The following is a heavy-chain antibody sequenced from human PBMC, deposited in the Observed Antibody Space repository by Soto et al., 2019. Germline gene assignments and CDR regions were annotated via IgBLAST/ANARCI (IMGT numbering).Heavy chain of an antibody. CDR1: GYTFTSYG. Sequence: QVQLVQSGAEVKKPGASVKVSCKASGYTFTSYGISWVRQAPGQGLEWMGWISAYNGNTNYAQKLQGRDTMTTDTSTSTAYMELRSLRSDDTAVYYCARDRFDVGATNWFDPWGQGTLVTVSS. D-gene: IGHD1-26*01. J-gene: IGHJ5*02. V-gene: IGHV1-18*01. CDR3: ARDRFDVGATNWFDP. CDR2: ISAYNGNT.